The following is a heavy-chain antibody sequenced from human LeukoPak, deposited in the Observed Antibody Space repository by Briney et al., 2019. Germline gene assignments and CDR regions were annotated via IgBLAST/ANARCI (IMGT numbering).Heavy chain of an antibody. J-gene: IGHJ4*02. CDR1: GFTFSSHG. D-gene: IGHD3-22*01. V-gene: IGHV3-21*01. CDR3: ARADYYETSGPFGY. Sequence: GGSLRLSCAGSGFTFSSHGMNWVRQAPGKGLEWVSFISYNSNYIFYADSVKGRFTISRDNAKNSLYLQMNSLRAEDTAVYYCARADYYETSGPFGYWGQGTLVIVSS. CDR2: ISYNSNYI.